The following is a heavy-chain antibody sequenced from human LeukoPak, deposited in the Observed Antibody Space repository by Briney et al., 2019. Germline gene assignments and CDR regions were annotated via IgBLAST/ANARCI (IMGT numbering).Heavy chain of an antibody. CDR3: ARDKVDYAYWYYGMDV. CDR2: XXYDGSNK. D-gene: IGHD4-17*01. Sequence: PGGSLRLSCAASRFTFSNYAMHWVRQAPGKGLEWVSXXXYDGSNKYYADSVKGRFTISRDNSKNTLHLQMNSLRAEDTAVYYCARDKVDYAYWYYGMDVWGQGTTVTVSS. CDR1: RFTFSNYA. J-gene: IGHJ6*02. V-gene: IGHV3-30-3*01.